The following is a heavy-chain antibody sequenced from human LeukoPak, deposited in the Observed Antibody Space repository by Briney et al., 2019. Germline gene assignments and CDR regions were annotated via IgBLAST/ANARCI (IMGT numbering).Heavy chain of an antibody. Sequence: ASVKVSCKASGGTFSSYAISWVRQAPGQGLEWMGGIIPIFGTASYAQKFQGRVTITTDESTSTAYMELSSLRSEDTAVYYCARVSSRVGATFFDYWGQGTLVTVSS. CDR2: IIPIFGTA. V-gene: IGHV1-69*05. J-gene: IGHJ4*02. CDR1: GGTFSSYA. D-gene: IGHD1-26*01. CDR3: ARVSSRVGATFFDY.